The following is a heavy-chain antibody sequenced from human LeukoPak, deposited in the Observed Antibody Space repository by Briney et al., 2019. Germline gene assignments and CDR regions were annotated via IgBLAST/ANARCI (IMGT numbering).Heavy chain of an antibody. V-gene: IGHV4-34*01. J-gene: IGHJ5*02. CDR1: GGSFSGYY. Sequence: PSETLSLTCAVYGGSFSGYYWSWIRQPPGKGLEWIGEINHSGSTNYNPSLKSRVTISVDTSKNQFSLKLSSVTAADTAVYYCARVVPAATWFDPWGQGTLVIVSS. CDR3: ARVVPAATWFDP. CDR2: INHSGST. D-gene: IGHD2-2*01.